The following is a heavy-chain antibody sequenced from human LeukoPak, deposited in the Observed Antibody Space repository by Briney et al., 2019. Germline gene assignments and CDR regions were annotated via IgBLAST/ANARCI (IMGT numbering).Heavy chain of an antibody. D-gene: IGHD3-9*01. CDR1: GFTFSSYA. CDR2: ISGSGGST. CDR3: AKVLQTLPRLRYFEWLLSPFDY. J-gene: IGHJ4*02. V-gene: IGHV3-23*01. Sequence: GGSLRLSCAASGFTFSSYAMSWVRQAPGNGLEWVSAISGSGGSTYYADSVKGRFTISRDNSKNTLYLQMNSLRAEDTAVYYCAKVLQTLPRLRYFEWLLSPFDYWGQGTLVTVSS.